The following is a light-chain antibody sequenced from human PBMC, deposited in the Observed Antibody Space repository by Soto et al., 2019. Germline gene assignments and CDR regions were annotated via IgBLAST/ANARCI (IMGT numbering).Light chain of an antibody. CDR2: DVS. CDR1: TSDVGGYNY. Sequence: QSALTQPRSVSGSPGPSVTISCTGTTSDVGGYNYVSWYQQHPGKAPKLMIYDVSKRPSGVPDRCSGSKSGNTASLTISGLQAEDEADYYCCSYAGSYTYVFGGGTKLTVL. J-gene: IGLJ2*01. CDR3: CSYAGSYTYV. V-gene: IGLV2-11*01.